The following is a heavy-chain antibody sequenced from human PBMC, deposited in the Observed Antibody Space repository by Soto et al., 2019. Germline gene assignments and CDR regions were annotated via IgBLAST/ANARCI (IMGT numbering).Heavy chain of an antibody. J-gene: IGHJ4*02. D-gene: IGHD6-13*01. CDR3: ASVPSAAAAYFDY. CDR2: ISSSSSYI. Sequence: PGGSLRLSCAASGFTFSSYSMNWVRQAPGKGLEWVSSISSSSSYIYYADSVKGRFTISRDNAKNSLYLQMNSLRAEDTAVYYCASVPSAAAAYFDYWGQGTLVTVSS. V-gene: IGHV3-21*01. CDR1: GFTFSSYS.